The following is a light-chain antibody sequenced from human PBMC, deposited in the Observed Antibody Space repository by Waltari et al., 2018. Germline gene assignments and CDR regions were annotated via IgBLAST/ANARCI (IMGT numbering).Light chain of an antibody. CDR3: QSFDSSLSGWV. Sequence: QSVLTQPPSVSGAPGQRVTISCTGSSSNIGTGFEVHWYQPLPGTAPKLLIYGDTKRPSGVPDPFSGSMAGTSASLAMTGLQAEDEADYYCQSFDSSLSGWVFGGGTKLTVL. V-gene: IGLV1-40*01. CDR1: SSNIGTGFE. CDR2: GDT. J-gene: IGLJ3*02.